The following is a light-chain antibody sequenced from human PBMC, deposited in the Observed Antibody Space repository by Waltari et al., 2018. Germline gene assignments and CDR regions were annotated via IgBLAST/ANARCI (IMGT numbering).Light chain of an antibody. CDR2: QDS. Sequence: SYELTQPPSVSVSPGQTASITCSGDTLGDKYACWYQQKPGQSPVLVIYQDSKRPAGIPERFSGSNSGKTAALTISGTQAMDEADYYCQAWDSSTVVFGGGTKLTVL. CDR3: QAWDSSTVV. CDR1: TLGDKY. V-gene: IGLV3-1*01. J-gene: IGLJ2*01.